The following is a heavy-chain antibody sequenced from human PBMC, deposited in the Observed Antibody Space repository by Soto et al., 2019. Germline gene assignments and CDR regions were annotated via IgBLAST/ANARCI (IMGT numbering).Heavy chain of an antibody. CDR2: TYYRSRWYN. CDR1: GDSVSSNSAA. Sequence: SQTLSLTCAISGDSVSSNSAASSWIRLTPPRGLEWLARTYYRSRWYNDNAVSVRSRITVNPDTSKNQFSLQLTSVTPEDTAVYYCAGTTSHQWYYMDVWGKGTTVTVSS. D-gene: IGHD1-7*01. CDR3: AGTTSHQWYYMDV. J-gene: IGHJ6*03. V-gene: IGHV6-1*01.